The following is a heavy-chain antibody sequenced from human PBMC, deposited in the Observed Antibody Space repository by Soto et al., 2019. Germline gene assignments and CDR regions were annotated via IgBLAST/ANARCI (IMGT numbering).Heavy chain of an antibody. Sequence: PSETLSLTCTVSGGSVSSGSYYWSWIRQPPGKGLEWIGYIYYSGSTNYNPSLKSRVTISVDTSKNQFSLKLSSVTAADTAVYYCARNGYNQVGFYWGQGTLVTVSS. CDR1: GGSVSSGSYY. V-gene: IGHV4-61*01. CDR3: ARNGYNQVGFY. CDR2: IYYSGST. J-gene: IGHJ4*02. D-gene: IGHD5-12*01.